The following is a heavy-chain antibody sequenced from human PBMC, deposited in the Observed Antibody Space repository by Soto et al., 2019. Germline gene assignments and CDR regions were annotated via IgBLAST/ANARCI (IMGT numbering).Heavy chain of an antibody. Sequence: QVQLVESGGGVVQPGRSLRLSCAASGFTFSSYGMHWVRQAPGKGLEWVAVIWYDGSNKYYADSVKGRFTISRDNSKNTLYLQMNSLRAEDTAVYYCARDRRSRDYYGSGSYHFDYWGQGTLVTVSS. CDR3: ARDRRSRDYYGSGSYHFDY. D-gene: IGHD3-10*01. V-gene: IGHV3-33*01. CDR2: IWYDGSNK. J-gene: IGHJ4*02. CDR1: GFTFSSYG.